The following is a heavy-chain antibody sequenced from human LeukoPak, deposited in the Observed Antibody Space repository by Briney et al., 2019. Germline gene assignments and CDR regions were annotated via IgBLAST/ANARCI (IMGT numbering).Heavy chain of an antibody. CDR1: GGSFSGYY. V-gene: IGHV4-59*01. Sequence: SETLSLTCAVYGGSFSGYYWSWIRQPPGKGLEWIGYTHYSGTTNYNPSLKSRVTISVDTSKNQFSLKLSSVTAADTAVYYCARISYGDLEDYWGQGTLVTVSS. D-gene: IGHD4-17*01. CDR3: ARISYGDLEDY. CDR2: THYSGTT. J-gene: IGHJ4*02.